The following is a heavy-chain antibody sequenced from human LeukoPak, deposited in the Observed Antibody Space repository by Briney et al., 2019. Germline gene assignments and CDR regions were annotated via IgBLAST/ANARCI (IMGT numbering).Heavy chain of an antibody. CDR1: GYTFTSYT. CDR3: AREYCSGGSCYGLAWFDP. J-gene: IGHJ5*02. CDR2: INPSGGST. V-gene: IGHV1-46*01. D-gene: IGHD2-15*01. Sequence: ASVKVSCKASGYTFTSYTMNWVRQAPGQGLEWMGIINPSGGSTSYAQKFQGRVTMTRDTSTSTAYMELSRLRSDDTAVYYCAREYCSGGSCYGLAWFDPWGQGTLVTVSS.